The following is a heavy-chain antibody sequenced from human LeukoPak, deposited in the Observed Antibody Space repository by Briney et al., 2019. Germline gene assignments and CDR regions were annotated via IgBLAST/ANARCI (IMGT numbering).Heavy chain of an antibody. V-gene: IGHV4-61*01. CDR2: INHSGST. D-gene: IGHD6-19*01. Sequence: ASETLSLTCTVSGGSVSSGSYYWSWIRQPPGKGLEWIGEINHSGSTNYNPSLKSRVTISVDTSKNQFSLKLSSVTAADTAVYYCARGVSGWYPYFDYWGQGTLVTVSS. J-gene: IGHJ4*02. CDR3: ARGVSGWYPYFDY. CDR1: GGSVSSGSYY.